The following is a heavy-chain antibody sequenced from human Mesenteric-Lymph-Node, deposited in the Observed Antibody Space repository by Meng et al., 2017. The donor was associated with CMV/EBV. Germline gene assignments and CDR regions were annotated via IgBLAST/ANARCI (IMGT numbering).Heavy chain of an antibody. CDR2: INHSGST. Sequence: SETLSLTCAVYGGSFSGYYWSWIRQPPGKGLEWIGEINHSGSTNYNPSLKSRVTISVDTSKNQFSLKLSSVTAADTAVYYCASLNWNYGHTFDIWGQGTMVTVSS. CDR3: ASLNWNYGHTFDI. V-gene: IGHV4-34*01. D-gene: IGHD1-7*01. J-gene: IGHJ3*02. CDR1: GGSFSGYY.